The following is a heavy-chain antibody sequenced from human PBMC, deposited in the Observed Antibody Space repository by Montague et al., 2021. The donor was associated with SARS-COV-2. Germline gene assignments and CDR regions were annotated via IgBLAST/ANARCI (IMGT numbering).Heavy chain of an antibody. CDR1: GFTFTISA. J-gene: IGHJ4*02. CDR2: IIGGGRDT. Sequence: SLRLSCAASGFTFTISAMSWVRQAPGKGLEWVATIIGGGRDTFYGDSVKGRLTISRDNSKNMVFLQMNSLRAEDTAIYYCAKRGEFDFWGRGTLVTVSS. D-gene: IGHD3-16*01. CDR3: AKRGEFDF. V-gene: IGHV3-23*01.